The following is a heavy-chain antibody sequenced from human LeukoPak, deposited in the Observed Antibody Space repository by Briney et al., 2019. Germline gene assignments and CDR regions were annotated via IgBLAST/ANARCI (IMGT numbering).Heavy chain of an antibody. CDR2: IYSGGST. J-gene: IGHJ4*02. CDR1: GFTVSSNY. D-gene: IGHD5-12*01. CDR3: ASFSSGHDWPYYFGY. V-gene: IGHV3-66*01. Sequence: GGSLRLSCAASGFTVSSNYMSWVRQAPGKGLEWVSVIYSGGSTYYADSVKGRFTISRDNSKNTLYLQMNSLRAEDTAVYYCASFSSGHDWPYYFGYWGQGTLVTVSS.